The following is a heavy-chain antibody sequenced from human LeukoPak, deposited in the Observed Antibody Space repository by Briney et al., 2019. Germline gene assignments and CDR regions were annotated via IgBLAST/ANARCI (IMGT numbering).Heavy chain of an antibody. J-gene: IGHJ5*02. CDR1: GYTFTSYG. CDR2: ISAYNGNT. D-gene: IGHD2-2*02. CDR3: ARTYCSSTSCYTWWKYNWFDP. Sequence: ASVKVSCKASGYTFTSYGISWVRQAPGQGLKWMGWISAYNGNTNYAQKLQGRVTMTTDTSTSTAYMELRSLRSDDTAVYYCARTYCSSTSCYTWWKYNWFDPWGQGTLVTVSS. V-gene: IGHV1-18*01.